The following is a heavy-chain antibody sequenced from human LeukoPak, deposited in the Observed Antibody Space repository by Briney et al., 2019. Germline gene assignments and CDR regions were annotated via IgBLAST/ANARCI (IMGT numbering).Heavy chain of an antibody. D-gene: IGHD2-2*01. CDR2: IIPIFGTA. CDR3: ASRKDIVVVPAAINYYYYMDV. CDR1: GGTFSSYA. Sequence: AASVKVSCKASGGTFSSYAISWVRQAPGQGLEWMGGIIPIFGTANYAQKFQGRVTITADESTSTAYMELSSLRSEDTAVYYCASRKDIVVVPAAINYYYYMDVWGKGTTVTVSS. V-gene: IGHV1-69*01. J-gene: IGHJ6*03.